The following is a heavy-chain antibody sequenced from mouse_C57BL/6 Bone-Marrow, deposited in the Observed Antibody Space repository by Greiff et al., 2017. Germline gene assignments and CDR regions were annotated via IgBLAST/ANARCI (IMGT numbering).Heavy chain of an antibody. CDR2: ISSGSSTI. Sequence: EVKVVESGGGLVKPGGSLKLSCAASGFTFSDYGMHWVRQAPEKGLEWVAYISSGSSTIYYADTVKGRFTISRDNAKNTLFLQMTSLRSEDTAMYYCARHDSAWFAYGGQGTLVTVSA. J-gene: IGHJ3*01. D-gene: IGHD2-12*01. CDR1: GFTFSDYG. V-gene: IGHV5-17*01. CDR3: ARHDSAWFAY.